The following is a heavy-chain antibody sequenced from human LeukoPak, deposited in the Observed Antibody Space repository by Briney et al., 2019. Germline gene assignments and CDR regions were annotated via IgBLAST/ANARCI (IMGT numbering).Heavy chain of an antibody. Sequence: PGGSLRLSCAASGFTFSSYGMHWVRQAPGKGLEYVSAITNNGGRTYYADSVKGRFTISRDNSKNTLYLQMGSLRVEDMAVYYCARASSAGPPDDWGQGALVTVSS. CDR1: GFTFSSYG. CDR3: ARASSAGPPDD. J-gene: IGHJ4*02. V-gene: IGHV3-64*02. D-gene: IGHD6-6*01. CDR2: ITNNGGRT.